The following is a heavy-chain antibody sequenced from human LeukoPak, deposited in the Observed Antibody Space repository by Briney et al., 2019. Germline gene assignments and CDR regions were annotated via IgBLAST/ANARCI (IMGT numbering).Heavy chain of an antibody. CDR1: GGSISSGGYY. CDR3: ARRGYSSSDYYYYMDV. CDR2: IYYSGST. J-gene: IGHJ6*03. D-gene: IGHD6-6*01. V-gene: IGHV4-31*03. Sequence: SQTLSRTCTVSGGSISSGGYYWSWIRQHPGKGLEWIGYIYYSGSTYYNPSLKSRVTISVDTSKNQFSLKLSSVTAADTAVYYCARRGYSSSDYYYYMDVWGKGTTVTVSS.